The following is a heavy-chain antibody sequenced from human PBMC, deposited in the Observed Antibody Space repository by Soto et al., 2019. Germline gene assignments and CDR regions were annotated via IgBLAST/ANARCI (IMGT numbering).Heavy chain of an antibody. V-gene: IGHV1-69*08. D-gene: IGHD2-2*01. J-gene: IGHJ6*02. Sequence: QVQLVQSGAEVKKPGASVKVSCKASGGTFSRYSITWVRQAPGHGLEWLGRIIPIFGIASYAQKFQGRVTITADESKSTAYMELSSLRSDDTAVYYCAREDRDRETGLVPAAIDGMDVWGQGTTVTVSS. CDR3: AREDRDRETGLVPAAIDGMDV. CDR1: GGTFSRYS. CDR2: IIPIFGIA.